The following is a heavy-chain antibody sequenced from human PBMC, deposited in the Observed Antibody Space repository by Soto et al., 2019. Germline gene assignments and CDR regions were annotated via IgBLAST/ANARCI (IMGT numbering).Heavy chain of an antibody. D-gene: IGHD5-12*01. V-gene: IGHV3-15*07. CDR3: TTGGLRSFPYYYYYYGMDV. Sequence: PGGSLRLSCAASGFTFSNAWMNWVRQAPGKGLEWVGRIKSKTDGGTTDYAAPVKGRFTISRDDSKNTLYLQMSSLKTEDTAVYYCTTGGLRSFPYYYYYYGMDVWGQGTTVTVSS. J-gene: IGHJ6*02. CDR1: GFTFSNAW. CDR2: IKSKTDGGTT.